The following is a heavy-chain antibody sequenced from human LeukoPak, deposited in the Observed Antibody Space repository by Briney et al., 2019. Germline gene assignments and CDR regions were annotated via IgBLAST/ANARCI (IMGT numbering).Heavy chain of an antibody. D-gene: IGHD2-2*01. CDR3: ARDPICSSTSCPRLYAFDI. Sequence: KPSETLSLTCTVSGGSISSYYWSWIRQPAGKGLEWIGRIYTSGSTNYNPSLKSRVTMSVDTSKNQFSLKLSSVTAADTAVYYCARDPICSSTSCPRLYAFDIWGQGTMVTVSS. V-gene: IGHV4-4*07. CDR2: IYTSGST. J-gene: IGHJ3*02. CDR1: GGSISSYY.